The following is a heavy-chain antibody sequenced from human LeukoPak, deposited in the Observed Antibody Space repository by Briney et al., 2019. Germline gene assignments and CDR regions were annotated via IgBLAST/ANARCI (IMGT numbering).Heavy chain of an antibody. J-gene: IGHJ4*02. V-gene: IGHV1-18*01. CDR1: GFTFTSYG. CDR2: ISANNGNT. CDR3: ARDLLAVIPSFSGEY. D-gene: IGHD3-9*01. Sequence: ASVKVSCKASGFTFTSYGFSWVRQAPGQGLEWMGWISANNGNTIYAQKLQGRVTMTTETSSTTVYMELRSMRSDDTAVYYCARDLLAVIPSFSGEYWGQGTLVIVSS.